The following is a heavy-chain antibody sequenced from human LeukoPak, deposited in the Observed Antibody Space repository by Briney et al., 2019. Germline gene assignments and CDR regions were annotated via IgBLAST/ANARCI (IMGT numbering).Heavy chain of an antibody. J-gene: IGHJ3*02. Sequence: SETLSLTCAVYGGSFSGYYWSWIRQPPGKGLEWIGEINHSGSTNYNPSLKSRVTISVDTSKNQFSLKLSSVTAADTAVYYCARDNYVLSAFGIWGQGTMVTVSS. CDR1: GGSFSGYY. CDR3: ARDNYVLSAFGI. D-gene: IGHD3-10*02. V-gene: IGHV4-34*01. CDR2: INHSGST.